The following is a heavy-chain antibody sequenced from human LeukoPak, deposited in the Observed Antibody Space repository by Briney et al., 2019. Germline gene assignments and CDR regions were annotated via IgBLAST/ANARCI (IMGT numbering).Heavy chain of an antibody. Sequence: SETLSLTCAVSGGSINSHYWGWIRQPPGKGLQWIGDIYYTGKNNYNPSLKSRVTISLDTSKDHLSLNLTSVLAADTAIYYCVRRDTGWNYLDYWGQGILVTVSS. D-gene: IGHD6-19*01. J-gene: IGHJ4*02. CDR2: IYYTGKN. V-gene: IGHV4-59*08. CDR3: VRRDTGWNYLDY. CDR1: GGSINSHY.